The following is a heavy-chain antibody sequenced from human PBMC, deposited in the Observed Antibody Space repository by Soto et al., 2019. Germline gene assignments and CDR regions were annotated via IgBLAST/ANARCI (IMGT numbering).Heavy chain of an antibody. D-gene: IGHD1-1*01. V-gene: IGHV3-30-3*01. CDR3: ARGSVSGWKNYYFDY. J-gene: IGHJ4*02. CDR1: VFTFISYV. CDR2: ISYDGSNK. Sequence: GWSLRLSCASSVFTFISYVMHWVRQAPGKGLEWVAIISYDGSNKYYGDSVKGRFTISRDNSKNTLYLQMNSLRADDTAVYYCARGSVSGWKNYYFDYWGQGTLVTVSS.